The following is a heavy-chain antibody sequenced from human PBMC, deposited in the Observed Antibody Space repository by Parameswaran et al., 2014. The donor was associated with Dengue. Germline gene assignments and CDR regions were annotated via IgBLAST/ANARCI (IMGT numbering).Heavy chain of an antibody. J-gene: IGHJ5*02. V-gene: IGHV4-4*07. Sequence: ASETLSLTCTVSGGSISSYYWSWIRQPAGKGLEWIGRIYTSGSTNYNPSLKSRVTMSVDTSKNQFSLKLSSVTAADTAVYYCARDEKYSSSWYLYNWFDPWGQGTLVTVSS. CDR1: GGSISSYY. CDR3: ARDEKYSSSWYLYNWFDP. D-gene: IGHD6-13*01. CDR2: IYTSGST.